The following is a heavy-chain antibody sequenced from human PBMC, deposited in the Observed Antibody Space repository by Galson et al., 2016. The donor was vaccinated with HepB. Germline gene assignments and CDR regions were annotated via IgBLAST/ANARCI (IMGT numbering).Heavy chain of an antibody. V-gene: IGHV3-30*03. CDR1: GFSFSSYG. D-gene: IGHD2/OR15-2a*01. CDR3: ARRHEYCPPVGCSVDY. CDR2: ISKGGTTD. J-gene: IGHJ4*02. Sequence: SLRLSCAASGFSFSSYGMHWVRQAPGKGLEWVAVISKGGTTDYYADSVKGRFSISRDNFKSSVFLQMSSLRADDTAVYYCARRHEYCPPVGCSVDYWGQGTLVSVSS.